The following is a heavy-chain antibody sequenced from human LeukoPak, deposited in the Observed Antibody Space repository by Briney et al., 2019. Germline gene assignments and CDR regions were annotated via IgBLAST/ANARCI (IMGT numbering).Heavy chain of an antibody. V-gene: IGHV3-48*03. CDR1: GFTFSSYE. CDR3: ARTTTTYYFDY. Sequence: PGGSLRLSCAASGFTFSSYEMNWVRQAPGKGLEWVSYISSSGSTIYYADSVKGRFTISRDNAKNSLYLQMNSLRAEDTAVYYCARTTTTYYFDYWGQGTLVTVSS. J-gene: IGHJ4*02. CDR2: ISSSGSTI. D-gene: IGHD1-26*01.